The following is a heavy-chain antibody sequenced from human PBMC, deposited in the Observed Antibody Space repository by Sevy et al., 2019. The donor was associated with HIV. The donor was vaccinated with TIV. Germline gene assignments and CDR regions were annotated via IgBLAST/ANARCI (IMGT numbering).Heavy chain of an antibody. J-gene: IGHJ6*02. D-gene: IGHD3-10*01. CDR1: GFTFDNNA. Sequence: GGSLRLSCAASGFTFDNNAMYWVRQAPGKGLEWVSAIRGSGFSTNYAGSVKGRFTISRDISKSTLYLQMNSLRAEDTAVYYCAKVYYYDSGTVIPRGMDVWGQGTTVTVSS. CDR2: IRGSGFST. V-gene: IGHV3-23*01. CDR3: AKVYYYDSGTVIPRGMDV.